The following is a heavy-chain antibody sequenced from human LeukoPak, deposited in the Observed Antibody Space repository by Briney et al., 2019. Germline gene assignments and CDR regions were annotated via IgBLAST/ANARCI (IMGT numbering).Heavy chain of an antibody. V-gene: IGHV4-39*01. CDR3: ARRIVVVTATKNAFDI. CDR2: IYYSGST. Sequence: SETLSLTCTVSGGSISSSSYYWGWIRQPPGKGLEWIGSIYYSGSTYYNPSLKSRVTISVDTSKNQFSLKLSSVAAADTAVYYCARRIVVVTATKNAFDIWGQGTMVTVSS. J-gene: IGHJ3*02. D-gene: IGHD2-21*02. CDR1: GGSISSSSYY.